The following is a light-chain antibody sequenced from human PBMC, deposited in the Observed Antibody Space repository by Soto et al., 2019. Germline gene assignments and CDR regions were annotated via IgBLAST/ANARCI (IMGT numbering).Light chain of an antibody. CDR3: QQYESTPPT. V-gene: IGKV4-1*01. CDR2: WAS. Sequence: DIVMTQSPDSLAVSLGERATINCKSSQSVLYSSNSKNYLAWYQQRPGQPPKLLIYWASTRESGVPDRFSGSGSGTDFTVTITSLQTEDVAVYYCQQYESTPPTFGQGTKLEIK. J-gene: IGKJ2*01. CDR1: QSVLYSSNSKNY.